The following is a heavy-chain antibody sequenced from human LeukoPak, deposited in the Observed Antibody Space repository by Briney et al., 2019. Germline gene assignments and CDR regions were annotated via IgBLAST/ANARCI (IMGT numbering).Heavy chain of an antibody. CDR1: GFTFSSYV. V-gene: IGHV3-23*01. Sequence: GGSLRLSCAASGFTFSSYVMSWVRQAPGKGLEWVSAISGSGGSTYYADSVKGRFTISRDNSKNTLYLQMNSLRAEDTAVYYCVAFPYYYDSSGPYYNWFDPWGQGTLVTVSS. CDR2: ISGSGGST. J-gene: IGHJ5*02. D-gene: IGHD3-22*01. CDR3: VAFPYYYDSSGPYYNWFDP.